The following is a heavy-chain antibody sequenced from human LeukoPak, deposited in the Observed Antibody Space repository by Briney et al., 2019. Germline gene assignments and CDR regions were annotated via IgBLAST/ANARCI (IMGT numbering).Heavy chain of an antibody. CDR3: ASFSIFPGMDV. V-gene: IGHV4-59*08. J-gene: IGHJ6*02. CDR2: IYYSGST. CDR1: GGSLSSYY. D-gene: IGHD3-3*01. Sequence: SETLSLTCTVSGGSLSSYYWSWLRQPPGKGLEWIGYIYYSGSTNYNPSLKSRVTISVDTSKNQFSLKLSSVTAADTAVYYCASFSIFPGMDVWGQGTTVTVSS.